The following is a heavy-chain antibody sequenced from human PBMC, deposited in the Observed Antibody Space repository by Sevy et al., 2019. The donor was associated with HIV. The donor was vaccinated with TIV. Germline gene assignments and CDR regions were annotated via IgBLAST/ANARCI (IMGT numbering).Heavy chain of an antibody. D-gene: IGHD3-3*01. CDR1: GGSISSSSYY. CDR2: IYYSGST. J-gene: IGHJ4*02. CDR3: ARNVGYDFIDRAGRAVPGFDY. V-gene: IGHV4-39*01. Sequence: SETLSLTCTVSGGSISSSSYYWGWIRQPPGKGLEWIGSIYYSGSTYYNPSLKSRVTISVDTSKNQFSLKLSSVTAADTAVYYCARNVGYDFIDRAGRAVPGFDYWGQGTLVTVSS.